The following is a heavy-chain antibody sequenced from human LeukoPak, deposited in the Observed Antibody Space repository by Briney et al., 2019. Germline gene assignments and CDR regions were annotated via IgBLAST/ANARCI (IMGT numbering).Heavy chain of an antibody. Sequence: GGSLRLSCAASGFTFTTYWMSWVRQAPGKGLEWVANIKQDGTEKYYVGSVKGRFTISRDNAKNSLYLQMNSLRVEDTAVYYCAKVAKYYYGSETYYFFEHWGQGTPVTASS. CDR2: IKQDGTEK. V-gene: IGHV3-7*01. D-gene: IGHD3-10*01. CDR1: GFTFTTYW. CDR3: AKVAKYYYGSETYYFFEH. J-gene: IGHJ4*02.